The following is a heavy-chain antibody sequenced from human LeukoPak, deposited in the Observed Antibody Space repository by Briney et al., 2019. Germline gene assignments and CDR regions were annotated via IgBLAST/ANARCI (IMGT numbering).Heavy chain of an antibody. CDR3: AKDPGGPRVCSSTSCYTYYFDY. D-gene: IGHD2-2*02. Sequence: PGGSLRLSCAASGFTFSSYGMHWVRQAPGKGLEWVAFIRYDGSNKYYADSVKGRFTISRDNSKNTLYLQMNSLRAEDTAVYYCAKDPGGPRVCSSTSCYTYYFDYWGQGTLVTVSS. J-gene: IGHJ4*02. CDR2: IRYDGSNK. CDR1: GFTFSSYG. V-gene: IGHV3-30*02.